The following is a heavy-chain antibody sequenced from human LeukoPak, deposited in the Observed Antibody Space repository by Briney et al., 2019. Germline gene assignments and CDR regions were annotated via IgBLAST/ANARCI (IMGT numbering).Heavy chain of an antibody. CDR2: MYYSGGT. CDR3: ARLVRYCSTNSCYPFDY. J-gene: IGHJ4*02. Sequence: PSETLSLTCTVSGGSINSGGYYWTWIRQHPGKGLEWIGSMYYSGGTYYNPSLKSRVTISIDTSRNQFSLKLNSVTAADTAVYYCARLVRYCSTNSCYPFDYWGQGTLVTVSS. V-gene: IGHV4-39*01. D-gene: IGHD2-2*01. CDR1: GGSINSGGYY.